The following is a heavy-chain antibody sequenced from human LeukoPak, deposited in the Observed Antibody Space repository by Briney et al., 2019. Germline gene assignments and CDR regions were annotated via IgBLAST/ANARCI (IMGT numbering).Heavy chain of an antibody. V-gene: IGHV3-53*01. J-gene: IGHJ6*03. Sequence: PGGSLRLSCAASGFTVSSNYMSWVRQAPGKGLEWVSVIYSGGSTYYADSVKGRFTISRDNSKNTLYLQMNSLRAEDTAVYYCAREIQDIGWFGELSVYYYYMDVWGKGTTVTISS. CDR3: AREIQDIGWFGELSVYYYYMDV. D-gene: IGHD3-10*01. CDR2: IYSGGST. CDR1: GFTVSSNY.